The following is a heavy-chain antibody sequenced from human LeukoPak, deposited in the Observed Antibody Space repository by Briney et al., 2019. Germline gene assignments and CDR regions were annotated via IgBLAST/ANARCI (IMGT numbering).Heavy chain of an antibody. J-gene: IGHJ4*02. CDR2: IYYSGST. V-gene: IGHV4-59*01. D-gene: IGHD3-10*01. CDR1: GGSISSYY. Sequence: SETLSLTCTVSGGSISSYYWSWIRQPPGKGLEWIGYIYYSGSTNYNPSLKSRVTISVDTSKNQFSLKLSSVTAADTAVYYCARGFGELLYLSGWGQGTLVTVSS. CDR3: ARGFGELLYLSG.